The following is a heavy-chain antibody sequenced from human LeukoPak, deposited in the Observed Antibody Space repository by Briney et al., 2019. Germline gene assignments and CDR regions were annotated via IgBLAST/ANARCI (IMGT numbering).Heavy chain of an antibody. CDR1: GGSISSYY. Sequence: SETLSLTCTVSGGSISSYYWSWIRQPPGKGLEWIGYIYYSGSTNYNPSLKSRVTISVDTSKNQFSLKLSSVTAADTAVYYCARTDYYDSSGYFDYWGQGTLVTVSS. CDR3: ARTDYYDSSGYFDY. CDR2: IYYSGST. V-gene: IGHV4-59*08. J-gene: IGHJ4*02. D-gene: IGHD3-22*01.